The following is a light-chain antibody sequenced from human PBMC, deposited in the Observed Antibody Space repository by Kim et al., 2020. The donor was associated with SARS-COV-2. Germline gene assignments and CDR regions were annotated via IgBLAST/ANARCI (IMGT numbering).Light chain of an antibody. CDR3: VQDYNYPRT. CDR2: GPS. Sequence: AIQMTQSPSSLSASVTDRVTITCRASQDIRHDLGWYHQKPGKAPKVLIYGPSRLDSGVPSRFSGSGSGTDFTLTIFSLQPEDVGTYYCVQDYNYPRTFGQGTKVDIK. V-gene: IGKV1-6*01. J-gene: IGKJ1*01. CDR1: QDIRHD.